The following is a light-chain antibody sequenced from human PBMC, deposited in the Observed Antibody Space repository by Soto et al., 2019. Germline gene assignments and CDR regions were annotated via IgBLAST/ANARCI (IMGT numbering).Light chain of an antibody. J-gene: IGKJ1*01. V-gene: IGKV3-20*01. Sequence: EIVLTQSPGTLSLSPGERATLSCRASQSVSSSYLAWYQQKPGQAPRLLIYGASSRATGIPDRFSGSGSGTEFTLTISSLQPDDFATYYCQQYYTYWHMVGQGTKVDIK. CDR3: QQYYTYWHM. CDR2: GAS. CDR1: QSVSSSY.